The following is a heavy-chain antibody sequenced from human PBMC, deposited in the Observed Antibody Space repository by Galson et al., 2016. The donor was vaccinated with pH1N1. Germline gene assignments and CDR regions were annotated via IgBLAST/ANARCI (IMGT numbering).Heavy chain of an antibody. J-gene: IGHJ3*02. CDR2: IRSKAVDYAT. CDR3: TRGEDGYNYRDASDI. D-gene: IGHD5-24*01. CDR1: GFTFSDST. V-gene: IGHV3-73*01. Sequence: SLRLSCAASGFTFSDSTMHWVRQPSGKGLEWVGRIRSKAVDYATAYAASVKGRFIISRDDSKNTAYLQLNSLKTEDTAVYYCTRGEDGYNYRDASDIWGQGTMVTVSA.